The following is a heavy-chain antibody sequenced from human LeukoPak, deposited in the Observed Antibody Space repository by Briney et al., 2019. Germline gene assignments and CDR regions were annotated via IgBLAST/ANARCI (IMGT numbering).Heavy chain of an antibody. Sequence: SVKVSCKASGYTFTSYAISWVRQAPGQGLEWMGGIIPIFGTANYAQKFQGRVTITADKSTSTAYMELSSLRSEDTAVYYCARGLYGYCSSTSCYDNWFDPWGQGTLVTVSS. CDR3: ARGLYGYCSSTSCYDNWFDP. CDR2: IIPIFGTA. J-gene: IGHJ5*02. D-gene: IGHD2-2*01. V-gene: IGHV1-69*06. CDR1: GYTFTSYA.